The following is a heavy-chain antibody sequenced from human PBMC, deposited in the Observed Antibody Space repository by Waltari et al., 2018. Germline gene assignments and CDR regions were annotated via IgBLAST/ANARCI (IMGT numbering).Heavy chain of an antibody. CDR3: ARDGEYCSGDKCYSYWYFDL. J-gene: IGHJ2*01. D-gene: IGHD2-15*01. Sequence: EVQLVESGGGLVQPGGSRRLSCAVSGFDFSSSWMSWGRQVPGKGLEGVANIKQDGSEIYYVDSVKGRFTISRDNAKNSLYLQMNSLRAEDTAMYYCARDGEYCSGDKCYSYWYFDLWGRGTLVTVSS. CDR2: IKQDGSEI. CDR1: GFDFSSSW. V-gene: IGHV3-7*01.